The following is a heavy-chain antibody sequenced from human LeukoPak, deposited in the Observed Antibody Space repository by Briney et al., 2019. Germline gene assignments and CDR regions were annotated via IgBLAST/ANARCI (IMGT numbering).Heavy chain of an antibody. CDR1: GYTFSSYT. V-gene: IGHV1-3*01. J-gene: IGHJ4*02. Sequence: ASVKVSCKASGYTFSSYTMHWVRQAPGQRLEWMGWVNAGNGNTKYSQKFQGRVTITRDTSATIVYMELSSLRSDDTAVYYCARPNTAVEVDKDLEYWSQGTLVTVSS. D-gene: IGHD5-12*01. CDR3: ARPNTAVEVDKDLEY. CDR2: VNAGNGNT.